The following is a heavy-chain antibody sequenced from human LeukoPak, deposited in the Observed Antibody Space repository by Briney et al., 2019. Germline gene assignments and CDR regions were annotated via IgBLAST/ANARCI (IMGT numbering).Heavy chain of an antibody. CDR2: IYHSGFT. J-gene: IGHJ4*02. CDR3: ARESWDTMVRGAVFDQ. Sequence: PSETLSLTCTVSGGSISSYYWTWIRQPPGKGLEWIGYIYHSGFTNYNPSLKNRITISVDTYRNQFSLKLSSVSAADTAVYYCARESWDTMVRGAVFDQWGQGTLVTVSS. V-gene: IGHV4-59*01. D-gene: IGHD3-10*01. CDR1: GGSISSYY.